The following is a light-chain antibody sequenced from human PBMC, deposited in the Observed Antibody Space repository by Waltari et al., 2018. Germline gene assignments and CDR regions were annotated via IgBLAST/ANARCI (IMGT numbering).Light chain of an antibody. CDR1: QDIRNY. J-gene: IGKJ3*01. Sequence: DIQMTQSPSSLSACVGDRVTITCQASQDIRNYLNWYQQKPGKAPKLLIYDASNLEKGVPSRFSGGGSGTDFTFTVSSLQPEDIATYYCQQQDNLPFTFGPGTKVDIK. CDR2: DAS. V-gene: IGKV1-33*01. CDR3: QQQDNLPFT.